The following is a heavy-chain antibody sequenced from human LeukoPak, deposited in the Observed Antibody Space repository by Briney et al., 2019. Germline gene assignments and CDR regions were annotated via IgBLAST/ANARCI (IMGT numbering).Heavy chain of an antibody. Sequence: GGSLRLSCAASGFTFSSYDMSWVRQAPGKGLEWVSGISGSGSSTYYADSVKGRFTISRDNSKNTLYLQMNSLRAEDTAVYYCAKVGPEYYYYMDVWGKGTTVTVSS. V-gene: IGHV3-23*01. J-gene: IGHJ6*03. CDR2: ISGSGSST. D-gene: IGHD1-14*01. CDR3: AKVGPEYYYYMDV. CDR1: GFTFSSYD.